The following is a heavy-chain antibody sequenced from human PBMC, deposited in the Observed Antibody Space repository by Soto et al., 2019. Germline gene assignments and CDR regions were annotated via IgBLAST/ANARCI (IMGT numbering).Heavy chain of an antibody. CDR1: GYSLNSASY. CDR2: SKNGGTT. CDR3: ATVHVMVVARSTFDY. Sequence: SLTCTVPGYSLNSASYWTWIRQPPVRGPHWIASSKNGGTTFYSRFLKSRNTLTADTSNNLFSLRLTSVTAAYTAGYYCATVHVMVVARSTFDYWGHGTLVTVSS. V-gene: IGHV4-38-2*02. D-gene: IGHD6-19*01. J-gene: IGHJ4*01.